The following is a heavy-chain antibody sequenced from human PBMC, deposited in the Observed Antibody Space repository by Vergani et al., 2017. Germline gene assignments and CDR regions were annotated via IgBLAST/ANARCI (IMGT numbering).Heavy chain of an antibody. CDR2: IKQDGRGK. Sequence: EVQLVESGGGLVPPGGSLRLSCAASGFTFSSYWMSWVRQAPGKGLEWVANIKQDGRGKYYVDSVKGRFTISRDDAKNSLYLQMNSLRAEDTAVYYCARDELVVQGVPYWYFDLWGRGTLVTVAS. D-gene: IGHD1-1*01. CDR3: ARDELVVQGVPYWYFDL. CDR1: GFTFSSYW. J-gene: IGHJ2*01. V-gene: IGHV3-7*03.